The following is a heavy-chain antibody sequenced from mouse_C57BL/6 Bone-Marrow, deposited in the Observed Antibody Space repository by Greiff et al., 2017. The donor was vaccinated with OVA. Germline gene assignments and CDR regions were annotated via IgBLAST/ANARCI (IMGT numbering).Heavy chain of an antibody. J-gene: IGHJ2*01. D-gene: IGHD4-1*01. Sequence: EVQRVESGGGLVKPGGSLKLSCAASGFTFSDYGMHWVRQAPEKGLEWVAYISSGSSTIYYADTVKGRFTISRDNAKNTLFLQMTSLRSEDTAMYYCARKRGLGRDYFDYWGQGTTLTVSS. CDR3: ARKRGLGRDYFDY. V-gene: IGHV5-17*01. CDR1: GFTFSDYG. CDR2: ISSGSSTI.